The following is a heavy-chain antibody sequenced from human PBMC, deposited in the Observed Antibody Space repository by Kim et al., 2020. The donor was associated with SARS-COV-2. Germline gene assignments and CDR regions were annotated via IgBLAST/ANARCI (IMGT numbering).Heavy chain of an antibody. Sequence: SVEGRFTISRDNSKNTLYLQMNSLRAEDTAVYYFAKRFWNGYYYYGMDVWGQGTTVTVSS. J-gene: IGHJ6*02. V-gene: IGHV3-23*01. D-gene: IGHD3-3*01. CDR3: AKRFWNGYYYYGMDV.